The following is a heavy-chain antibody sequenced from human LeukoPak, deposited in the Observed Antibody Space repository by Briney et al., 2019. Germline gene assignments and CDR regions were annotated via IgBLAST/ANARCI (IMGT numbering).Heavy chain of an antibody. CDR2: ISGSGGST. V-gene: IGHV3-23*01. CDR3: AKGALGVVGQSDAFDI. CDR1: GFTFSSYA. D-gene: IGHD3-3*01. Sequence: GGSLRLSCAASGFTFSSYAMSWVRQAPGKGLECDSAISGSGGSTYYADSVKGRFTISRDNSKNTLYLQMNSLRAEDTAVYYCAKGALGVVGQSDAFDIWGQGTMVTVSS. J-gene: IGHJ3*02.